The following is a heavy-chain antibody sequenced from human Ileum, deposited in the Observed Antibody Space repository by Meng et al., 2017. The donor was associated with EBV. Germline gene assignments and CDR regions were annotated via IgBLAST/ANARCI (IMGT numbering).Heavy chain of an antibody. CDR2: FYFGGST. CDR1: GDSLSRSRYS. D-gene: IGHD6-19*01. V-gene: IGHV4-39*07. CDR3: AREDSSGWYRVVY. Sequence: QLRLLVAGPGLVKPSQTRALSCTVSGDSLSRSRYSWDWIRQTPGKGLEWIGNFYFGGSTYYNPSLRSRVTISGDTSKNQISLKLTSVTAADTAIYYCAREDSSGWYRVVYWGPGSLVTVSS. J-gene: IGHJ4*02.